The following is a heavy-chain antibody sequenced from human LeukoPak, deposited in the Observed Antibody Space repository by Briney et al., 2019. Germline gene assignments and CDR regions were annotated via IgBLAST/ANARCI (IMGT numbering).Heavy chain of an antibody. D-gene: IGHD3-3*01. V-gene: IGHV4-4*02. CDR3: ARKASEWYYYYYYMDV. Sequence: SGTLSLTCAVSGGSISSSNWWSWVRQPPGKGLEWIGEIYHSGSTNYNPSLKSRVTISVDTSKNQFSLKLSSVTAADTAVYYCARKASEWYYYYYYMDVWGKGTTVTVSS. CDR1: GGSISSSNW. J-gene: IGHJ6*03. CDR2: IYHSGST.